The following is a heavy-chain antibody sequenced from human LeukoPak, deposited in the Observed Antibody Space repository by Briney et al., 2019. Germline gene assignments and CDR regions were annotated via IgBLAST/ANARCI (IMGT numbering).Heavy chain of an antibody. V-gene: IGHV4-38-2*02. Sequence: SETLSLTCTVSGYSISSGYYWGWIRQPPGKGLEWIGSIYHSGSTYYNPSLKSRVTISVDTSKNQFSLKLSSVTAEDTAVYYCARDSSSWYFDYWGQGTLVTVSS. J-gene: IGHJ4*02. CDR2: IYHSGST. CDR1: GYSISSGYY. CDR3: ARDSSSWYFDY. D-gene: IGHD6-13*01.